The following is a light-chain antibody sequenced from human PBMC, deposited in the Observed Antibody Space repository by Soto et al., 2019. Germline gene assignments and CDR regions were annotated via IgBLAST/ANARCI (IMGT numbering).Light chain of an antibody. Sequence: QSALTQPASVSGSPGQSITISCTGSSSDVGGYNYVSWYQHHPGKAPKLMIYEVTNRPSGVSNRFPGSKSGDTASLTISGVQPEDEADYYCVSYTSGSTPYVFGTGTKVTVL. CDR3: VSYTSGSTPYV. CDR2: EVT. CDR1: SSDVGGYNY. V-gene: IGLV2-14*01. J-gene: IGLJ1*01.